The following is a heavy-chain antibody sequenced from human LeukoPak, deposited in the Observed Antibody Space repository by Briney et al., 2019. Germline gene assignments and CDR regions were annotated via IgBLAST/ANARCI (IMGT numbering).Heavy chain of an antibody. J-gene: IGHJ4*02. Sequence: GGSLRPSCAASGFTFSSYGMAWVRQAPGKGLEWVSAISGSGGSTYYADSVKGRFTISRDNSKNTLYLQMNSLRAEDTAVYYCAKTYSSGLFDYWGQGTLVTVSS. D-gene: IGHD6-19*01. CDR3: AKTYSSGLFDY. V-gene: IGHV3-23*01. CDR2: ISGSGGST. CDR1: GFTFSSYG.